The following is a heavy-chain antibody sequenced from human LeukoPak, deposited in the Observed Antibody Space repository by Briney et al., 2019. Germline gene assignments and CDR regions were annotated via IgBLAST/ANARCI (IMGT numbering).Heavy chain of an antibody. Sequence: ASVKVSCRASGYTFTGYYMHWVRQAPGQGLEWMGRINPNSGGTNYAQKFQGRVTMTRDTSISTAYMELSRLRSDDTAVYYCARVWRYCSSTSCYTYYYGMDVWGQGTTVTVSS. CDR1: GYTFTGYY. J-gene: IGHJ6*02. D-gene: IGHD2-2*02. CDR2: INPNSGGT. CDR3: ARVWRYCSSTSCYTYYYGMDV. V-gene: IGHV1-2*06.